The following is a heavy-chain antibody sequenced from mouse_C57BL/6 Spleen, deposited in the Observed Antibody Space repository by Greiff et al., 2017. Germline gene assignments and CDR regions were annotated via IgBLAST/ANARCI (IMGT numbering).Heavy chain of an antibody. J-gene: IGHJ2*01. D-gene: IGHD1-1*01. V-gene: IGHV1-62-2*01. CDR1: GYTFTEYT. CDR3: ARHEVFYGSLDY. CDR2: FYPGSGSI. Sequence: QVHVKQSGAELVKPGASVKLSCKASGYTFTEYTIHWVKQRSGQGLEWIGWFYPGSGSIKYNEKFKDKATLTADKSSSTVYMELSRLTSEDSAVYFCARHEVFYGSLDYWGQGTTLTVSS.